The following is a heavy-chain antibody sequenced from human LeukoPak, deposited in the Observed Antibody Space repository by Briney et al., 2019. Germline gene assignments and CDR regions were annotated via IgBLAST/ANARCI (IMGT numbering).Heavy chain of an antibody. CDR2: IYYSGST. CDR3: ARERGYSSSGYYMDV. D-gene: IGHD6-6*01. J-gene: IGHJ6*03. Sequence: SETLSLTCTVSGGSISSYYWSWIRQPPGKGLEWIGYIYYSGSTNYNPSLKSRVTISVDTSKNQFSLKLSSVTAADTAVYYCARERGYSSSGYYMDVWGKGTTVTVSS. V-gene: IGHV4-59*01. CDR1: GGSISSYY.